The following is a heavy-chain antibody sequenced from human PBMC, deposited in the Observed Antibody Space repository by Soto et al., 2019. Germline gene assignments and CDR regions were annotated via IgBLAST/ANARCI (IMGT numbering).Heavy chain of an antibody. Sequence: GGSLRLSCAASGFTFSSYSMNWVRQAPGKGLEWVSSISSSSSYIYYADSVKGRFTISRDNAKNSLYLQMNSLRAEDTAVYYCAGGGHYYGSGSYKWWGQGTLVTVSS. J-gene: IGHJ4*02. CDR2: ISSSSSYI. D-gene: IGHD3-10*01. CDR3: AGGGHYYGSGSYKW. CDR1: GFTFSSYS. V-gene: IGHV3-21*01.